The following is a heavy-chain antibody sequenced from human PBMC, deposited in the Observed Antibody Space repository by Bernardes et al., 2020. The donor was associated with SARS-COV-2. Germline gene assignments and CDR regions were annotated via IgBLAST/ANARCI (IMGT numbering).Heavy chain of an antibody. V-gene: IGHV3-23*01. J-gene: IGHJ4*02. CDR3: AKDYPDGGGALFFDY. CDR2: VDSGGGT. D-gene: IGHD2-15*01. CDR1: GFTFNNHA. Sequence: GGSLRLSCAASGFTFNNHAMSWVRQAPGKGLEWISGVDSGGGTFYTDSVKGRFTISRDNSKNMVYLQMNSLRAEDTAVYYCAKDYPDGGGALFFDYWGQGTLVTVSS.